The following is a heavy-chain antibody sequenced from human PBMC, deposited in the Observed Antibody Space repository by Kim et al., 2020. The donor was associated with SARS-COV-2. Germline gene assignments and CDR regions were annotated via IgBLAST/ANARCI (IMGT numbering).Heavy chain of an antibody. CDR2: MNPKNGNT. Sequence: ASVKVSCKASGYTFSSYDINWVRQATGQGLEWMGWMNPKNGNTAYAQKFQGRVTLTRDTSKNTAYMELSSLTSEDTAVYYCARGELFDPWGQGTLVPVSS. V-gene: IGHV1-8*01. CDR3: ARGELFDP. D-gene: IGHD1-7*01. J-gene: IGHJ5*02. CDR1: GYTFSSYD.